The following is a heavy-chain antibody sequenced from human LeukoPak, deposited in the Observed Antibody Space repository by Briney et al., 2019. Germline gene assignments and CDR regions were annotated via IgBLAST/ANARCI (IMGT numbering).Heavy chain of an antibody. V-gene: IGHV4-59*01. J-gene: IGHJ3*02. CDR3: ARVLSPSIVATIVAFDI. D-gene: IGHD5-12*01. CDR1: GGSISSYY. CDR2: IYYSGST. Sequence: SETLSLTCTVSGGSISSYYWSWIRQPPWKGLEWIGYIYYSGSTNYNPSLKSRVTISVDTSKNQFSLKLSSVTAADTAVYYCARVLSPSIVATIVAFDIWGQGTMVTVSS.